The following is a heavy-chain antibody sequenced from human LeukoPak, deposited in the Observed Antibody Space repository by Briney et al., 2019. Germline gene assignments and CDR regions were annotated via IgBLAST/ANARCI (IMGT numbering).Heavy chain of an antibody. Sequence: SETLSLTCAVYGGSFSGYYWSWIRQPPGKGLEWIGEINHSGSTNYNPSLKSRVTISVDTSKNQFSLKLSSVTAADTAVYYCARDKVDIVATCWFDPWGQGTLVTVSS. V-gene: IGHV4-34*01. J-gene: IGHJ5*02. CDR3: ARDKVDIVATCWFDP. CDR2: INHSGST. CDR1: GGSFSGYY. D-gene: IGHD5-12*01.